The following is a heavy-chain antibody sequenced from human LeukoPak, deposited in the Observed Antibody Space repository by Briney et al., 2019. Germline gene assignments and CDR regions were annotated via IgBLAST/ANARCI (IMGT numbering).Heavy chain of an antibody. Sequence: GGSLRLSCAASGFTFSSYAMSWVRQAPGKGLEWVSAISGSGGSTYYADSVKGRFTISRDNSKNTLYLQMNSLRAEDTAVYYCAKDTVPNSSGWTSRYYYGMDVWGQGTTVTVSS. J-gene: IGHJ6*02. CDR1: GFTFSSYA. CDR3: AKDTVPNSSGWTSRYYYGMDV. V-gene: IGHV3-23*01. CDR2: ISGSGGST. D-gene: IGHD6-19*01.